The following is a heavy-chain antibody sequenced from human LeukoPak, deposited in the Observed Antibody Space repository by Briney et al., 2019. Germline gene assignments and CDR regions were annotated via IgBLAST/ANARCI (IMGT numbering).Heavy chain of an antibody. CDR2: IWYDGSNK. CDR3: ARDYWWNYDY. D-gene: IGHD1-7*01. J-gene: IGHJ4*02. CDR1: GFTFSSYG. V-gene: IGHV3-33*01. Sequence: GRSLRLSCAASGFTFSSYGMHWVRQAPGKGLEWGPVIWYDGSNKYYADSVKGRFTISRDNSKNTLYLQMDSLRAEDTAIYYCARDYWWNYDYWGQGTLVTVSS.